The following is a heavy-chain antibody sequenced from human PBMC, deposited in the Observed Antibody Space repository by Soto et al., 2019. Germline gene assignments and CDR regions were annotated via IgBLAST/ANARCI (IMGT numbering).Heavy chain of an antibody. CDR3: ARGGGYSSSDAFDI. V-gene: IGHV1-2*04. CDR2: INPNSGGT. J-gene: IGHJ3*02. Sequence: ASVKVSCKASGYTFTGYYMHWVRQAPGQGLEWMGWINPNSGGTNYAQKFQGWVTVTRDTSISTAYMELSRLRSDDTAVYYCARGGGYSSSDAFDIWGQGTMVTVSS. CDR1: GYTFTGYY. D-gene: IGHD6-13*01.